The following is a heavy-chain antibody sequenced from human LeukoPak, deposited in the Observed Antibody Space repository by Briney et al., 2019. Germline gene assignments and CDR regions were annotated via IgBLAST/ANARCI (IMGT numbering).Heavy chain of an antibody. V-gene: IGHV3-48*03. CDR3: ARRRPYFDY. CDR2: ISSSGTI. J-gene: IGHJ4*02. CDR1: GFTFSSYE. Sequence: GGSLRLSCAASGFTFSSYEMNWVRQAPGKGLEWVSYISSSGTIYYADSVKGRFTISRDNAKNSLYLQMSSLRAEDTAVYYCARRRPYFDYWGGGNLVTVSS.